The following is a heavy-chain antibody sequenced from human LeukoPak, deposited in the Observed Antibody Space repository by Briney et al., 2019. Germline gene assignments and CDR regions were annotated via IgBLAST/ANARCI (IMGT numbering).Heavy chain of an antibody. J-gene: IGHJ4*02. Sequence: PGGSLRLSCAASGFTFSSFGMHWVRQAPGKGLEWVAFIRYDGTDKYYADSVKGRFTISRDNAKNSLYLQMNSLRAEDMALYYCAKGYYYDSSGYDYWGQGTLVTVSS. V-gene: IGHV3-30*02. CDR1: GFTFSSFG. CDR2: IRYDGTDK. CDR3: AKGYYYDSSGYDY. D-gene: IGHD3-22*01.